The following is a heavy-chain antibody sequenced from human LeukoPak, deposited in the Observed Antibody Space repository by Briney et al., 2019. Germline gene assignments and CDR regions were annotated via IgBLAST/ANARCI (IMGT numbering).Heavy chain of an antibody. Sequence: GGSLRLSCAASGFTFSSYWMSWVRQAPGKGLEWVENIKQKESENHYLDSVRGRCTISRYNAKNSLYLQMHILRAKDTAVYDCSRRNGYCSGGSCTIHFDYWGQGTLVTVSS. CDR1: GFTFSSYW. V-gene: IGHV3-7*01. CDR2: IKQKESEN. D-gene: IGHD2-15*01. CDR3: SRRNGYCSGGSCTIHFDY. J-gene: IGHJ4*02.